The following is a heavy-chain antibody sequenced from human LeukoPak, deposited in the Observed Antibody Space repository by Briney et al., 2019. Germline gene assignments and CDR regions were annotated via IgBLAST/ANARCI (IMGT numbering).Heavy chain of an antibody. D-gene: IGHD6-13*01. Sequence: PSETLSLTCNVSGASISSYYWSWIRPPPGKGLEWIGYIYYSGSTHYNPSLESRVTISTDTSKNQFSLKLSSVTAADAAVYYCASGPYPAAGTDHQFDYWGQGTLVTVSS. CDR2: IYYSGST. CDR1: GASISSYY. J-gene: IGHJ4*02. CDR3: ASGPYPAAGTDHQFDY. V-gene: IGHV4-59*01.